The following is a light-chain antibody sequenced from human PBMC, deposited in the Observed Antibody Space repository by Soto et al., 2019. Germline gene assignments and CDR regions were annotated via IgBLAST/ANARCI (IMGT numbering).Light chain of an antibody. V-gene: IGKV1-9*01. CDR3: QQLYTYPHT. CDR1: QGVMNS. CDR2: SIS. Sequence: IPVTQSPSILSASVGDRVTITCRTSQGVMNSFAWYQQKSGKAPRLLIYSISSLKSGVPSRFSGSGSGADFTLTISGLQPEDVATYFCQQLYTYPHTFGRGTQLQI. J-gene: IGKJ2*01.